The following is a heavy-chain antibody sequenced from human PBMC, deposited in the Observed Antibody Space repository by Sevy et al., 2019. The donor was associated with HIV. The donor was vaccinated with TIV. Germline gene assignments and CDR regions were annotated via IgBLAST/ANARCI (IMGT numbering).Heavy chain of an antibody. Sequence: GGSLRLSCAASAFTFSSYAMHWVRQAPGKGLEWVAVISYDGSNKYYADSVKGRFTISRDNSKNTLHLQMNSLRAEDTAVYYCARAGFKFKSAFDIWGQGTMVTVSS. V-gene: IGHV3-30-3*01. CDR3: ARAGFKFKSAFDI. CDR2: ISYDGSNK. J-gene: IGHJ3*02. D-gene: IGHD3-10*01. CDR1: AFTFSSYA.